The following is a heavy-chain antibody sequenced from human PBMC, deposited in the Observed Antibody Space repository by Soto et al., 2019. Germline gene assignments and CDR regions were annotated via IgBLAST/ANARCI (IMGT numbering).Heavy chain of an antibody. V-gene: IGHV3-7*01. D-gene: IGHD6-13*01. J-gene: IGHJ6*02. CDR1: GFTFSRYS. CDR3: ARIAASGRGWDV. CDR2: IKQDGSEE. Sequence: EVQLVESGGGLVQPGGSLRLSCVDSGFTFSRYSMSWVRQAPVKGLEWVGNIKQDGSEENYVDSVKGRFTISRDNAKNSIYLQMNSLRAEDTAVYYCARIAASGRGWDVWGQVPTVVVSS.